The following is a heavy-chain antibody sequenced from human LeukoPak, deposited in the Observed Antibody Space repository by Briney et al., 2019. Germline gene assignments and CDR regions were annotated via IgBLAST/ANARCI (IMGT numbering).Heavy chain of an antibody. CDR1: GGSLSGFY. V-gene: IGHV4-59*01. CDR3: ARGGYCSSTSCYGSAFDI. J-gene: IGHJ3*02. D-gene: IGHD2-2*01. Sequence: PSETLSLTCAVYGGSLSGFYWSWIRQPPGKGLEWIGYIYYSGSTNYNPSLKSRVTISVDTSKNQFSLKLSSVTAADTAVYYCARGGYCSSTSCYGSAFDIWGQGTMVTVSS. CDR2: IYYSGST.